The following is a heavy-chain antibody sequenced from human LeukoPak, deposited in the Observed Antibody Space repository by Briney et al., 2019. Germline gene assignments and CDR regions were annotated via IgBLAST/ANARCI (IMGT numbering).Heavy chain of an antibody. D-gene: IGHD6-19*01. CDR2: ISYDGSNK. CDR1: GFTFSSYG. Sequence: GGSLRLSCAASGFTFSSYGMPWVRQAPGKGLEWVAVISYDGSNKYYADSVKGRFTISRDNSKNTLYLQMNSLRAEDTAVYYCAKDSSGWGYFDYWGQGTLVTVSS. J-gene: IGHJ4*02. V-gene: IGHV3-30*18. CDR3: AKDSSGWGYFDY.